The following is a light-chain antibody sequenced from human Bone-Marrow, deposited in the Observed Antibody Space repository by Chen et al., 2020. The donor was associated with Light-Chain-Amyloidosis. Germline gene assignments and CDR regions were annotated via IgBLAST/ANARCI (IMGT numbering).Light chain of an antibody. V-gene: IGLV3-21*02. Sequence: SYVLTQPSSVSVAPGQTATIACGGNNIGSTSMHWYQQMPGQAPLLVFYDDSDRPSGIPERLSGSNSGNTATRTISRVEAGDEADYYCQVWDRSSDRPVFGGGTKLTVL. J-gene: IGLJ3*02. CDR1: NIGSTS. CDR2: DDS. CDR3: QVWDRSSDRPV.